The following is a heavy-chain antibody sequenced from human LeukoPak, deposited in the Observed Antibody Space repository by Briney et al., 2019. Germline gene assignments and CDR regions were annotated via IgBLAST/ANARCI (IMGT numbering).Heavy chain of an antibody. CDR2: ISGYNGNT. CDR3: ARAPRGYSYGYIDF. J-gene: IGHJ4*02. D-gene: IGHD5-18*01. CDR1: GYTFTSYG. Sequence: ASVKVSCKASGYTFTSYGISWVRQAPGKGLEWMGWISGYNGNTNYAQKVQGRVNMTTDISTSTAYMELRSLRSDDTAVYYCARAPRGYSYGYIDFWGQGSLVTVSS. V-gene: IGHV1-18*04.